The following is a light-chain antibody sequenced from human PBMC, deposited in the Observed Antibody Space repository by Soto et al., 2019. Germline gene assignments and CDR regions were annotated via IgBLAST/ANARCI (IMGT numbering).Light chain of an antibody. Sequence: EIVLTQSPGTLSLSPGERATLSCRASQSVSNSYLAWYQQKPGQAPRLLIYGASSRATGIPDRFSGSGSGTDFTLTISRLEPEDVAVYYCEQYGSSPLTFGQGTKLEIK. CDR2: GAS. CDR3: EQYGSSPLT. CDR1: QSVSNSY. J-gene: IGKJ2*01. V-gene: IGKV3-20*01.